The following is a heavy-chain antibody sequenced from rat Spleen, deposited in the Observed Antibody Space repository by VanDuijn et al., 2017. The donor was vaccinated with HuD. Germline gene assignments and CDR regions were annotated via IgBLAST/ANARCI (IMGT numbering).Heavy chain of an antibody. D-gene: IGHD1-11*01. V-gene: IGHV5-19*01. CDR1: GFTFSNYG. CDR2: ISPSGVST. J-gene: IGHJ3*01. CDR3: ATEGAYYGGYLPFAY. Sequence: EVQLVESGGGLAQPGRSLKLSCAASGFTFSNYGMHWIRQAPTKGLEWVASISPSGVSTYYRYSVKCRFTISRDNAKSTLYQQMDRLRSEDTATYYCATEGAYYGGYLPFAYWGQGTLVTVSS.